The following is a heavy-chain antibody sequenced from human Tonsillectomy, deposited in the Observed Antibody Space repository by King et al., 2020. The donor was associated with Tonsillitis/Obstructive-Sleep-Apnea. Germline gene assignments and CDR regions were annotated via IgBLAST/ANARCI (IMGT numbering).Heavy chain of an antibody. Sequence: VQLVESGGGLVLPGGSLRLSCAASGFTVSSNYMNWVRQAPGKGLEWVAVIYSGGSTYYADSVKGRFTISRHNYKNTLYLQLNSLRAEDPAVYDCARDRRYYDILSCYYKTYYYMVVWGKGTTVTVSS. V-gene: IGHV3-53*04. CDR3: ARDRRYYDILSCYYKTYYYMVV. J-gene: IGHJ6*03. CDR1: GFTVSSNY. CDR2: IYSGGST. D-gene: IGHD3-9*01.